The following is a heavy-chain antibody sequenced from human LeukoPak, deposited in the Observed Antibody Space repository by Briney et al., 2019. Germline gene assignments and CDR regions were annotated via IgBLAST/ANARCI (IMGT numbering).Heavy chain of an antibody. CDR3: AKRYSSSWSSFDY. D-gene: IGHD6-13*01. CDR2: ISYDGSNK. J-gene: IGHJ4*02. V-gene: IGHV3-30*18. Sequence: PGRSLRLSCAASGFTFSSYGMHWVRQAPGKGLEWVAVISYDGSNKYYADSVKGRFTISRDNSKNTLYLQMNSLRAEDTAVYYCAKRYSSSWSSFDYWGQGTLVTVSS. CDR1: GFTFSSYG.